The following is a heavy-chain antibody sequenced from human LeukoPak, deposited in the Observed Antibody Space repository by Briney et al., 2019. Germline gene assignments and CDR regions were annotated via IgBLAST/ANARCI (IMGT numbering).Heavy chain of an antibody. CDR2: ISAYNGNT. J-gene: IGHJ4*02. Sequence: GASVKVSCKASGYTFTSYGISWVRQAPGQGLEWMGWISAYNGNTNYAQKLQGRVTMTTDTSTCTAYMELRSLGSDDTAVYYCARDLTRYDYSNSGPVDYWGQGTLVTVSS. CDR3: ARDLTRYDYSNSGPVDY. D-gene: IGHD4-11*01. V-gene: IGHV1-18*01. CDR1: GYTFTSYG.